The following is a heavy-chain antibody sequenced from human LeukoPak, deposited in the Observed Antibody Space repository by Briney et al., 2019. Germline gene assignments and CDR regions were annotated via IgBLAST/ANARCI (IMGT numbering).Heavy chain of an antibody. CDR1: GFTFSSYS. V-gene: IGHV3-21*01. Sequence: GGSLRLSCAASGFTFSSYSMNWVRQAPGKGLEWVSSISSSSSYIYYADSVKGRFTISRGNAKNSLYLQMNSLRAEDTAVYYCARAQWFGELLSTYMDVWGKGTTVTVSS. CDR3: ARAQWFGELLSTYMDV. J-gene: IGHJ6*03. CDR2: ISSSSSYI. D-gene: IGHD3-10*01.